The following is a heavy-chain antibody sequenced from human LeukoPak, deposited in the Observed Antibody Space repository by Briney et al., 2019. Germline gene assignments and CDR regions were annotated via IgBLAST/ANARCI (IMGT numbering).Heavy chain of an antibody. CDR1: GGTFSSYA. Sequence: ASVKVSCKASGGTFSSYAISWVRQAPGQGLEWMGGIIPIFGTANYAQKFQGRVTITADESTSTAYMELSSLRSEDTAVYYCARGVVAARPDYYYYYGMDVWGQGTTVTASS. J-gene: IGHJ6*02. V-gene: IGHV1-69*13. CDR3: ARGVVAARPDYYYYYGMDV. CDR2: IIPIFGTA. D-gene: IGHD6-6*01.